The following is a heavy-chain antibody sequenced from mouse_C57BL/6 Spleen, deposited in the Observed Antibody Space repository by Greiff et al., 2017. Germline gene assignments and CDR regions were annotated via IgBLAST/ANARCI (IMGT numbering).Heavy chain of an antibody. V-gene: IGHV1-18*01. CDR3: ARYYYGSSYGWFAY. CDR1: GYTFTDYN. D-gene: IGHD1-1*01. CDR2: INPNNGGT. J-gene: IGHJ3*01. Sequence: VQLKESGPELVKPGASVKIPCKASGYTFTDYNMDWVKQSHGKSLEWIGDINPNNGGTIYNQKFKGKATLTVDKSSSTAYMELRSLTSEDTAVYYCARYYYGSSYGWFAYWGQGTLVTVSA.